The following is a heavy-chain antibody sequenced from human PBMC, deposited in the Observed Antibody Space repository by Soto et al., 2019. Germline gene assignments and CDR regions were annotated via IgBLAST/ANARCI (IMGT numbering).Heavy chain of an antibody. CDR3: ARDRMYSGAYHDY. D-gene: IGHD1-26*01. CDR1: GYTFSNFG. Sequence: ASVKVSCKASGYTFSNFGINGVRQAPGQGLEWMGWITPYNGNANYAQKHQDRLTITTDTSTNTAYLELRSLRSDDTAVYFCARDRMYSGAYHDYLGQGTLVTFSS. J-gene: IGHJ4*02. CDR2: ITPYNGNA. V-gene: IGHV1-18*04.